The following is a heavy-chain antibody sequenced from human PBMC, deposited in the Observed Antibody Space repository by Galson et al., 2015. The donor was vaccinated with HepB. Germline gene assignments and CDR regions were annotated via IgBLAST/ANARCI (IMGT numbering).Heavy chain of an antibody. CDR2: IWNDGSTK. J-gene: IGHJ6*03. D-gene: IGHD4-11*01. CDR1: GFSFSTYG. Sequence: SLRLSCAASGFSFSTYGMYWVRQAPGKGLEWVAFIWNDGSTKYYVDSVRGRFTISRDNAKNTLYLQMSSLRAEDTAMYYCARADYSNPLPLYMDAWGKGTTVTVSS. CDR3: ARADYSNPLPLYMDA. V-gene: IGHV3-33*01.